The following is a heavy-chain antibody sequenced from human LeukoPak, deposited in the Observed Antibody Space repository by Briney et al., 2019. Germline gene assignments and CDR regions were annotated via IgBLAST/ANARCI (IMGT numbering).Heavy chain of an antibody. Sequence: SETLSLTCAVSGGSISSGGYSWSWIRQPPGKGLEWIGYIYHSGSTYYNPSLKSRVTISVDRSKNQFSLKLSSVTAADTAVYYCASRGARGAFDIWGQGTMVTVSS. CDR3: ASRGARGAFDI. D-gene: IGHD1-26*01. J-gene: IGHJ3*02. CDR2: IYHSGST. CDR1: GGSISSGGYS. V-gene: IGHV4-30-2*01.